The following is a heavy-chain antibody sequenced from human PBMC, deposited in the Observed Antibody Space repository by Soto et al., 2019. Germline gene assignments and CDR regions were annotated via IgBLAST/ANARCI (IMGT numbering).Heavy chain of an antibody. J-gene: IGHJ4*02. CDR3: ARRTLIVATTGSTDY. V-gene: IGHV4-39*01. D-gene: IGHD5-12*01. CDR2: IYYSGST. Sequence: QLQLQESGPGLVKPSETLSLTCTVSGGSISSSSYYWGWIRQPPGKGLEWIGGIYYSGSTYYNPSLKSRVTISVDTSKNQFSLKLSSVTAADTAVYYCARRTLIVATTGSTDYWGQGTLVTVSS. CDR1: GGSISSSSYY.